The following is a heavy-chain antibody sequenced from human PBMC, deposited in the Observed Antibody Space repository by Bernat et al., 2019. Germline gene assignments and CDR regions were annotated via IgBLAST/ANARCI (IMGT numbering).Heavy chain of an antibody. CDR3: ARTYGDYVSYYYGLDV. CDR2: VYYSGST. J-gene: IGHJ6*02. Sequence: QVQLQESGPGLVKPSETLSLTCTVSGASISSYFWSWIRQPPGKVLEWIGYVYYSGSTNCNPSLKSRVTMSVDTSKNQFSLKLSSVTAADSAVYYCARTYGDYVSYYYGLDVWGQGTTVTVSS. CDR1: GASISSYF. V-gene: IGHV4-59*01. D-gene: IGHD4-17*01.